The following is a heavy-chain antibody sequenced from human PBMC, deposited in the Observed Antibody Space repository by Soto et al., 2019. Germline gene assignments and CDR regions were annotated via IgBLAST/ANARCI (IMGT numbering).Heavy chain of an antibody. CDR1: GYTFTSYY. CDR2: INPNSVNA. V-gene: IGHV1-8*01. D-gene: IGHD3-3*01. J-gene: IGHJ4*02. CDR3: ATGRYSYYESWSRSSSRRSFDY. Sequence: ASLNVSCKASGYTFTSYYINWVRQSTGQGLEWMGFINPNSVNAGYAQNLQGIVTITGNPSISTAYMELSSLRSEDTAVYYCATGRYSYYESWSRSSSRRSFDYWGQGTLVTVSS.